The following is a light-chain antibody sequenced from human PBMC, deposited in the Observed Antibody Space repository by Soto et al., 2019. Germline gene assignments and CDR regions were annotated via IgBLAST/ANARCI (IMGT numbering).Light chain of an antibody. Sequence: DIQMTQSPSPLSSSVGDRVTITCRASQSISSWLAWYQQKPGKAPKLLIYKASSLQGGVPSRFSGSGSGTEFTLTISSLQPDDFATYYCQQYNTNSGTFGQGTKVDIK. CDR2: KAS. J-gene: IGKJ1*01. CDR3: QQYNTNSGT. V-gene: IGKV1-5*03. CDR1: QSISSW.